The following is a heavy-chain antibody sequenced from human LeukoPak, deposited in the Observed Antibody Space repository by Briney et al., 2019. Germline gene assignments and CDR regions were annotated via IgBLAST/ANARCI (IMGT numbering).Heavy chain of an antibody. J-gene: IGHJ4*02. Sequence: GGSLRLSCAVSGFTFSSYAMSWVRQAPGKGLEWVSSISSSGGSTYYADSVKGRFTISRDNSKNTLYVQMNSLRAEDTAVYYCARDFNQITIFGVVRTDYFDYWGQGTLVTVSS. V-gene: IGHV3-23*01. D-gene: IGHD3-3*01. CDR2: ISSSGGST. CDR3: ARDFNQITIFGVVRTDYFDY. CDR1: GFTFSSYA.